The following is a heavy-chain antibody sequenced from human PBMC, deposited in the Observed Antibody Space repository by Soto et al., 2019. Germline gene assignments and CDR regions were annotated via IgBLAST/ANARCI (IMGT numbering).Heavy chain of an antibody. CDR3: ARDAYGMDV. CDR1: EATLIAYG. CDR2: IIPVFGRA. V-gene: IGHV1-69*01. J-gene: IGHJ6*02. Sequence: QVHLLQPGVRVRKLGSSLKFSGEAPEATLIAYGINWVRQAPGQGLEWMGGIIPVFGRANYARKFQGRVTITADGSTNKVYMELSSVTSEDTAVYYCARDAYGMDVWGQGTTVTVSS.